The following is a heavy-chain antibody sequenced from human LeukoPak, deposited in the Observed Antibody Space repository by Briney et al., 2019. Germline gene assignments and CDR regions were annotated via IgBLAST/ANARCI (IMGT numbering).Heavy chain of an antibody. Sequence: SETLSLTCTVSGGSISSYYWSWIRQPPGKGLEWIGYIYYSGSTNYNPSLKSRVTISVDTSKNQFSLKLSSVTAADTAVYYCARGGVTPYYDYGMDVWGQGTTVTVSS. CDR3: ARGGVTPYYDYGMDV. J-gene: IGHJ6*02. V-gene: IGHV4-59*01. D-gene: IGHD2-21*02. CDR2: IYYSGST. CDR1: GGSISSYY.